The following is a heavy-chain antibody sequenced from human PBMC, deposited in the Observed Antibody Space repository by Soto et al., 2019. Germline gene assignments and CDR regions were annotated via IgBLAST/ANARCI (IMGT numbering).Heavy chain of an antibody. J-gene: IGHJ6*02. Sequence: PGESLKISCKGSGYSFTSYWIGWVRQMPGKGLEWMGITYPGDSGTRYSPSFQRQVTISADKSISTAYLQWSSLKASDTAMYYCARHSERSDRNYGMDVWGQGTTLTVS. V-gene: IGHV5-51*01. CDR2: TYPGDSGT. CDR3: ARHSERSDRNYGMDV. CDR1: GYSFTSYW.